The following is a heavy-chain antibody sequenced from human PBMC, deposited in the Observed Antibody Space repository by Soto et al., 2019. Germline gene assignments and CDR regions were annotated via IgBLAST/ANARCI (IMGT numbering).Heavy chain of an antibody. J-gene: IGHJ4*02. CDR1: GFTFSSYA. CDR2: ISGSGGST. Sequence: EVPLLESGGGLVQPGGSLRLSCAASGFTFSSYAMNRVRQAPGKGLEWVSVISGSGGSTYYADSVKGRFTISRDNSKNTLYLQMNSLRAEDTAVYYCASRSSGWYFDYWGQGTLVTVSS. CDR3: ASRSSGWYFDY. V-gene: IGHV3-23*01. D-gene: IGHD6-19*01.